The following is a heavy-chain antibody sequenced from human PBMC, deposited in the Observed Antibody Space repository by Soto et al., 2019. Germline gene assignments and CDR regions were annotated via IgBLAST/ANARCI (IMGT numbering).Heavy chain of an antibody. J-gene: IGHJ3*02. Sequence: SGPTLVNPTQTLTLTCTFAGLSLSTSGMCVSWIRQPPGKALEWLALIDWDDDKYYSTSLKTRLTISKDTSKNQVVLTMTKMDPVDTATYYCARIQSRGSYYDGAFDIWGQGTMVTVSS. V-gene: IGHV2-70*01. D-gene: IGHD1-26*01. CDR1: GLSLSTSGMC. CDR2: IDWDDDK. CDR3: ARIQSRGSYYDGAFDI.